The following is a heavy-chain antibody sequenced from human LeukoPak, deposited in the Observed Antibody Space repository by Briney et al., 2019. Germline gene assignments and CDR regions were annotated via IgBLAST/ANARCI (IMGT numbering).Heavy chain of an antibody. V-gene: IGHV3-48*03. Sequence: GGSLRLSCAASGFTFSSYEMNWVRQAPGKGLGWVSYISSRSNTIYYADSVKGRFTISRGNAKNSLFLQMNSLRAEDTAVYYCVREGYNFDFWGQGTLVTVSS. CDR1: GFTFSSYE. D-gene: IGHD5-18*01. J-gene: IGHJ4*02. CDR3: VREGYNFDF. CDR2: ISSRSNTI.